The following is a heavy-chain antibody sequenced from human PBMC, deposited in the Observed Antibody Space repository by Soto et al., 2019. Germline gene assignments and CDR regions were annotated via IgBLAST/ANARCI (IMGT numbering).Heavy chain of an antibody. V-gene: IGHV1-69*01. D-gene: IGHD2-2*01. CDR3: AREVVVVPAATLYYYYGMDV. CDR2: IIPIFGTA. J-gene: IGHJ6*02. Sequence: QVQLVQSGAEVKKPGSSVKVSCKASGGTFSSYAISWVRQAPGQGLEWMGGIIPIFGTANYAQKFQGRVTSTADESTSTAYMELSSLRSEDTAVYYCAREVVVVPAATLYYYYGMDVWGQGTTVTVSS. CDR1: GGTFSSYA.